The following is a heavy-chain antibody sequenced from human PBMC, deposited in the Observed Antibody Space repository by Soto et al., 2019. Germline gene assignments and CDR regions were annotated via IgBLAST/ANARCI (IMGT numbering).Heavy chain of an antibody. CDR2: ISSSSSYI. D-gene: IGHD2-2*01. CDR1: GFTFSSYS. V-gene: IGHV3-21*01. J-gene: IGHJ4*02. Sequence: GGSLRLSCAASGFTFSSYSMNWVRQAPGKGLEWVSSISSSSSYIYYADSVKGRFTISRDNAKNSLYLQMNSLRAEDTAVYYCARDGTSSASFDYWGQGTLVTVSS. CDR3: ARDGTSSASFDY.